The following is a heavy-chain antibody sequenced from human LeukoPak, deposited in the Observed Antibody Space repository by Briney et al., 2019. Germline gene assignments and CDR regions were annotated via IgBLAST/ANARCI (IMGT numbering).Heavy chain of an antibody. CDR2: ISDSGST. Sequence: SETLSLTCAVYGGSFSGYYWSWIRQPPGKGLEWIGEISDSGSTNSNPSLKSRATILIDTSKKQISLDLYSVTAADTAVYYCARAQSIGYDWAAFDIWGQGTMVTVSS. CDR1: GGSFSGYY. J-gene: IGHJ3*02. V-gene: IGHV4-34*01. CDR3: ARAQSIGYDWAAFDI. D-gene: IGHD5-12*01.